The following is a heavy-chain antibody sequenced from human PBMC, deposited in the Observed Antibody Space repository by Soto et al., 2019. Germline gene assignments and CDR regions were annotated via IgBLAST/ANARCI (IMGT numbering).Heavy chain of an antibody. V-gene: IGHV4-4*07. J-gene: IGHJ5*02. CDR1: GGSLNNFY. Sequence: SETLSLTCSVSGGSLNNFYWNWIRQTAGKGLEWIGRIHASGNTNYNPSLKSRATLSVDTSKNQFSLKVRSVTAADTAVYYCARSSHKESWFDPWGQGTLVTVSS. D-gene: IGHD6-19*01. CDR2: IHASGNT. CDR3: ARSSHKESWFDP.